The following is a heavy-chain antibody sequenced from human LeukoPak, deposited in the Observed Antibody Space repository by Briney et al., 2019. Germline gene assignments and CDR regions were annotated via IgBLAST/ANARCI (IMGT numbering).Heavy chain of an antibody. CDR2: ISYDGPNK. CDR3: AKGLARFGYGALLDY. Sequence: GGSLRLSCVASGFTFKNYGMHWVRQAPGKGLEWVAVISYDGPNKYYADSVKGRFTISRDNSKNTQYLQMNSLRTEDTAVYYFAKGLARFGYGALLDYLGQGTLVTVSS. CDR1: GFTFKNYG. V-gene: IGHV3-30*18. J-gene: IGHJ4*02. D-gene: IGHD4/OR15-4a*01.